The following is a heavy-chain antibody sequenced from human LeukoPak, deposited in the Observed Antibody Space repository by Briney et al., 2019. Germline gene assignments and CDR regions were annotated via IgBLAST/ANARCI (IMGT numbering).Heavy chain of an antibody. V-gene: IGHV3-21*01. Sequence: GGSLRLSCAASGFTFSSYAMSWVRQAPGKGLEWVSSISSSSSYIYYADSVKGRFTISRDNAKNSLYLQMNSLRAEDTAVYYCARGGNTAMVYPFDYWGQGTLVTVSS. J-gene: IGHJ4*02. CDR2: ISSSSSYI. CDR1: GFTFSSYA. CDR3: ARGGNTAMVYPFDY. D-gene: IGHD5-18*01.